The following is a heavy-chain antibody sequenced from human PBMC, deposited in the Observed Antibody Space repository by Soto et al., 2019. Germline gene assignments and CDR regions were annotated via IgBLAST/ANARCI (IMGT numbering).Heavy chain of an antibody. Sequence: QVLLVQSGAEVKKPGASVKVSCKASGYTFTTYGINWVRQAPGQGLEWMGWVSPYNGDTTYAQNFQGRVTMTTDTSTRTAYMELWSLRSDDTAVYYCAREVGHMDVWGQGTTVTVSS. CDR2: VSPYNGDT. CDR1: GYTFTTYG. J-gene: IGHJ6*02. V-gene: IGHV1-18*04. D-gene: IGHD2-2*01. CDR3: AREVGHMDV.